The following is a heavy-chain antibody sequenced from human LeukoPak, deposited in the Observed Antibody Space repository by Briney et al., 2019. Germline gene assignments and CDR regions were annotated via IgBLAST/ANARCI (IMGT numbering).Heavy chain of an antibody. Sequence: PGGSLRLSCAASGFTFSLYTMHWVRQAPGKGLEWVAVISFDGSNKKYADSVKGRFTISRDNSKNTLYLQMNSLRAEDTAIYSCATGSGWYYFDYWGQGTLVTVSS. CDR2: ISFDGSNK. V-gene: IGHV3-30*04. CDR3: ATGSGWYYFDY. J-gene: IGHJ4*02. D-gene: IGHD6-19*01. CDR1: GFTFSLYT.